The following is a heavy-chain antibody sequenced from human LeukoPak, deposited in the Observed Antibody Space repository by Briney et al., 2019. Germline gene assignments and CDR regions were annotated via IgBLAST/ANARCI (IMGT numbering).Heavy chain of an antibody. Sequence: SETLSLTCTVSGGSISRFYWTWIRQTAGKGLEWIGRIYASRNADYNPSLKSRVTMSVDTSKTQFSLKLTSVTAADTAVYYCARFQSGTMLVNWGQGILVTV. CDR3: ARFQSGTMLVN. CDR2: IYASRNA. J-gene: IGHJ4*02. D-gene: IGHD3-22*01. CDR1: GGSISRFY. V-gene: IGHV4-4*07.